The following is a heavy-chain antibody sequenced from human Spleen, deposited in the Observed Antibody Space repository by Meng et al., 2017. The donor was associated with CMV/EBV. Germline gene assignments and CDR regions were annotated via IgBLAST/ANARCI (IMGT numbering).Heavy chain of an antibody. CDR1: GLSLSTSGMC. D-gene: IGHD3-10*01. V-gene: IGHV2-70*20. CDR2: IDWDDDK. Sequence: SGPTLMKPTQTLTLTCTFSGLSLSTSGMCVSWVRQPPGKALEWLALIDWDDDKYYSTSLKTRLTISKDTSKNLVVLTMTNMDPVDTATYYCARIQSISGSGSSVYYFDYWGQGTLVTVSS. CDR3: ARIQSISGSGSSVYYFDY. J-gene: IGHJ4*02.